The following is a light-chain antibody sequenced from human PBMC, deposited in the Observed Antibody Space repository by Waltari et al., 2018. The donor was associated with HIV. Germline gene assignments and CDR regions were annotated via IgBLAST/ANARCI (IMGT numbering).Light chain of an antibody. CDR3: QQYNNWPPVT. J-gene: IGKJ2*01. Sequence: VVMTQSPATLSVSPGERATFSCRASQSVSSNLAWYQQKPGQAPRLLIYDASTRAIGIPARFSGSGSGTEFTLTITSLQSEDFAVYYCQQYNNWPPVTFGQGTKLEIK. CDR1: QSVSSN. V-gene: IGKV3-15*01. CDR2: DAS.